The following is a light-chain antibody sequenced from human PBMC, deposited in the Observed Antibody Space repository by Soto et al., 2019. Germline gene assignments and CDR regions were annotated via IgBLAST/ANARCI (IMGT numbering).Light chain of an antibody. Sequence: DIQMTQSPSTLSASVGDRVAITCRSSQSISVWLAWYQQKAGKAPNLLIYKAPRLESGVPSGFSGSGSETEFTLTISGLQPGDSATYYCQQYNSYSPTFGQGTKVDIK. J-gene: IGKJ1*01. V-gene: IGKV1-5*03. CDR3: QQYNSYSPT. CDR1: QSISVW. CDR2: KAP.